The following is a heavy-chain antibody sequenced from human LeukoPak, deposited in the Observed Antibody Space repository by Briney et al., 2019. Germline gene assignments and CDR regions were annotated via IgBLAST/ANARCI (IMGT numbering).Heavy chain of an antibody. V-gene: IGHV1-8*02. CDR3: AAGPYYYYYMDV. J-gene: IGHJ6*03. CDR1: GYTFTSYA. Sequence: GASVKVSCKASGYTFTSYAMNWVRQAPGQGLEWMGWINPNSGGTNYAQKFQGRVTMTTDTSTSTAYMELSSLRSEDTAVYYCAAGPYYYYYMDVWGKGTTVTVSS. CDR2: INPNSGGT.